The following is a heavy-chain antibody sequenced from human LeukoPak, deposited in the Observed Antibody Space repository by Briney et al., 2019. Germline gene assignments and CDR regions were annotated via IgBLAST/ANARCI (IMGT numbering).Heavy chain of an antibody. Sequence: GGSLRLSCAASGFTFSSYGMHWVRQAPGKGLEWVSFIRYDGSNEYYADSVRGRFTISRDNSKNTLYLQMNSLRAEDTAVYYCAKGRRDGYNFDFDYWGQGTLVTVSS. CDR2: IRYDGSNE. J-gene: IGHJ4*02. CDR3: AKGRRDGYNFDFDY. CDR1: GFTFSSYG. V-gene: IGHV3-30*02. D-gene: IGHD5-24*01.